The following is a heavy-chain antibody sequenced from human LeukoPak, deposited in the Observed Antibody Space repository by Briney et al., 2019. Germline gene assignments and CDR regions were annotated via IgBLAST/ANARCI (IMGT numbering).Heavy chain of an antibody. CDR1: GYTFTSYD. Sequence: GASVKVSCKASGYTFTSYDINWVRQATGQGLEWMGWMNPNSGNTGYAQKFQGRVTMTRNTSISTAYMELSSLRSEDTAVYYCARVSRDLYGMDVWGQGTTVTVSS. D-gene: IGHD3-3*01. J-gene: IGHJ6*02. CDR2: MNPNSGNT. CDR3: ARVSRDLYGMDV. V-gene: IGHV1-8*01.